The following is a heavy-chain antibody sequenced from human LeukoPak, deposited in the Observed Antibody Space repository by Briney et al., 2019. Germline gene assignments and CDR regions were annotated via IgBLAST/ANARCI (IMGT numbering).Heavy chain of an antibody. V-gene: IGHV4-39*01. Sequence: PSETLSLTCTVSGGSISSSSYYWGWIRQPPGKGLEWIGSIYYSGSTYYNPSLKSRVTISVDTSKNQFSLKLSSVTAADTAVYYCASPDILTGYRHYYFDYWGQGTLVTVSS. CDR2: IYYSGST. J-gene: IGHJ4*02. CDR1: GGSISSSSYY. D-gene: IGHD3-9*01. CDR3: ASPDILTGYRHYYFDY.